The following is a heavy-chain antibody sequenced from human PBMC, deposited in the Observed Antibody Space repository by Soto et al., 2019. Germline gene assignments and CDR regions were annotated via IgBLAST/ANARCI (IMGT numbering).Heavy chain of an antibody. CDR3: ARGGPPTVTTFWYFDR. J-gene: IGHJ2*01. D-gene: IGHD4-17*01. Sequence: EVQLVESGGGLVKPGGSLRLSCAASGFTFSSYSMNWVRQAPGKGLEWVSSISSSSSYIYYADSVKGRFTISRDNAKNSLYLQMNSLRAEDTAVYYCARGGPPTVTTFWYFDRWGRGTLVTVSS. CDR2: ISSSSSYI. V-gene: IGHV3-21*01. CDR1: GFTFSSYS.